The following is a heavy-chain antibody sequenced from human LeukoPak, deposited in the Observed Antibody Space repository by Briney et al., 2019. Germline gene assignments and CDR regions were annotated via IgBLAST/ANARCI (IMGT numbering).Heavy chain of an antibody. D-gene: IGHD2-15*01. J-gene: IGHJ4*02. CDR2: VNLKSGYT. V-gene: IGHV1-8*03. Sequence: GASVKVSCKASGYTFTRFEINWVRQATGQGLEWMGWVNLKSGYTGYAQKFQGRVTITRDTSINTAYMELSSLRSEDTAVYYCARVGGSPDYWGQGTLVTVSS. CDR1: GYTFTRFE. CDR3: ARVGGSPDY.